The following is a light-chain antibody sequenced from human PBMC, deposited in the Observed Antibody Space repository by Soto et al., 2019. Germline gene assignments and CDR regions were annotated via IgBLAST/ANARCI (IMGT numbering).Light chain of an antibody. CDR2: GAS. V-gene: IGKV3-15*01. CDR3: QQYNDWPPRT. CDR1: QSVDSN. J-gene: IGKJ1*01. Sequence: EMVMTQSPATLSLSPGDRATLSCRASQSVDSNLVWYQQMPGQAPRLLIYGASTRATGIPARFSGSGSGTEFTLTISSLESEDFAVYYCQQYNDWPPRTFGQGTKVEIK.